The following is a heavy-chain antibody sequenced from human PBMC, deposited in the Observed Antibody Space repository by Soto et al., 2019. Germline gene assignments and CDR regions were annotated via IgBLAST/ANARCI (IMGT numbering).Heavy chain of an antibody. J-gene: IGHJ6*02. D-gene: IGHD6-6*01. V-gene: IGHV4-59*01. CDR1: GGSISSYY. Sequence: PSETLSLTCTVSGGSISSYYWSWIRQPPGKGLEWIGYIYYSGSTNYNPSLKSRVTISVDTSKNQFSLKLSSVTAADTAVYYCAREDSSSWGGYYGMDVWGQGTTVTVYS. CDR3: AREDSSSWGGYYGMDV. CDR2: IYYSGST.